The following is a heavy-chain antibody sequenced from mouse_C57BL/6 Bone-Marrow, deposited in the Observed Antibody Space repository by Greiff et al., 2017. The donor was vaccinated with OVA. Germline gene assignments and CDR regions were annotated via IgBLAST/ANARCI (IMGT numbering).Heavy chain of an antibody. CDR3: ARQGDGSPWFAY. V-gene: IGHV5-6*01. CDR2: ISSGGSYT. Sequence: EVNLVESGGDLVKPGGSLKLSCAASGFTFSSYGMSWVRQTPDKRLEWVATISSGGSYTYSPDSVKGRFTISRDNAKNTLYLQMSSLKSEDTAMYYCARQGDGSPWFAYWGQGTLVTVSA. J-gene: IGHJ3*01. CDR1: GFTFSSYG. D-gene: IGHD2-3*01.